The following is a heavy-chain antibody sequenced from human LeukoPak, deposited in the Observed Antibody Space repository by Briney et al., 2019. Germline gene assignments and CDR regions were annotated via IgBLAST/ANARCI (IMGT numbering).Heavy chain of an antibody. D-gene: IGHD3-10*01. CDR1: GFTFSSYG. Sequence: SGGSLRLSCAASGFTFSSYGMHWVRQAPGKGLEWVAFIRYDGSNKYYADSVKGRFTISRDNSKNTLYLQMNSLRAEDTAVYYCAKGPHYYGSGSYHNAEDAFDIWGQGTMVTVSS. V-gene: IGHV3-30*02. CDR3: AKGPHYYGSGSYHNAEDAFDI. CDR2: IRYDGSNK. J-gene: IGHJ3*02.